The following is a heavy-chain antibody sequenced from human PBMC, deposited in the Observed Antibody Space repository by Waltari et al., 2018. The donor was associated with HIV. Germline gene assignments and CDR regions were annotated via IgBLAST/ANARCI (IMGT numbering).Heavy chain of an antibody. D-gene: IGHD2-2*01. CDR3: ARTRTRYCSSTSCYQSRGFDAFDI. Sequence: QVQLVQSGAEVKKPGASVKVSCKASGYTFTGYYMHWVRQAPGQGLEWMGWINPNSGGTNYAQKFQGWVTMTRDTSISTAYMELSRLRSDDTAVYYCARTRTRYCSSTSCYQSRGFDAFDIWGQGTMVTVSS. CDR2: INPNSGGT. V-gene: IGHV1-2*04. J-gene: IGHJ3*02. CDR1: GYTFTGYY.